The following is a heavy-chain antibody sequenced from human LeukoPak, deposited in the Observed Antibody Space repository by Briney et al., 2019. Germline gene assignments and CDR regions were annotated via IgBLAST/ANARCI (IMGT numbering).Heavy chain of an antibody. CDR3: ARDSLHPSSLHYYFDY. V-gene: IGHV3-21*01. CDR1: GFTFSSYS. J-gene: IGHJ4*02. CDR2: ISSSSSYI. D-gene: IGHD6-6*01. Sequence: GGSLRLSCAASGFTFSSYSMNWVRQAPGKGLQWVSFISSSSSYIYYADSVKGRFTISRDNAKNSLYLQMSSLRAEDTAVYYCARDSLHPSSLHYYFDYWGQGTLVTASS.